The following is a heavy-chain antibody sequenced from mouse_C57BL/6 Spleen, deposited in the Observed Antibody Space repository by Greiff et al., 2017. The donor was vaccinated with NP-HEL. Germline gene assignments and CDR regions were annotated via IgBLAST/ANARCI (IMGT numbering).Heavy chain of an antibody. D-gene: IGHD2-5*01. CDR1: GYTFTDYY. J-gene: IGHJ4*01. Sequence: VQLQQSGPELVKPGASVKISCKASGYTFTDYYMNWVKQSHGKSLEWIGDINPNNGGTSYNQKFKGKATLTVDKSSSTAYMELRSLTSEDSAVYYCAREGDYSNYDYAMDYWGQGTSVTVSS. CDR3: AREGDYSNYDYAMDY. CDR2: INPNNGGT. V-gene: IGHV1-26*01.